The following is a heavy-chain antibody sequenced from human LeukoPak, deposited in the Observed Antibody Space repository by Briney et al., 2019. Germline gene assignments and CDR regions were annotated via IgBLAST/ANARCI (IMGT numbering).Heavy chain of an antibody. J-gene: IGHJ4*02. Sequence: GGSLRLSCAASGFTFSSSSMNWVRQAPGKGLEWVAVIWYDGSNKYYADSVKGRFTISRDNSKNTLYLQMNSLRAEDTAVYYCARAYPYYDFWSGYYSGGYYFDYWGQGTLVTVSS. V-gene: IGHV3-33*08. CDR1: GFTFSSSS. CDR2: IWYDGSNK. CDR3: ARAYPYYDFWSGYYSGGYYFDY. D-gene: IGHD3-3*01.